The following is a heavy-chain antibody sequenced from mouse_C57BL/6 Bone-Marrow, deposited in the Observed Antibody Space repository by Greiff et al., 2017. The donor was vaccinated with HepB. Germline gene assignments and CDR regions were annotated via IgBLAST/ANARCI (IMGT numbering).Heavy chain of an antibody. CDR3: ARAKKYYYGSGDY. V-gene: IGHV5-17*01. CDR2: ISSGSSTI. Sequence: EVQVVESGGGLVKPGGSLKLSCAASGFTFSDYGMHWVRQAPEKGLEWVAYISSGSSTIYYADTVKGRVTVSRDNAKNTLFLQMTSLRSEDAAMYFCARAKKYYYGSGDYWGRGTTLTVSS. D-gene: IGHD1-1*01. J-gene: IGHJ2*01. CDR1: GFTFSDYG.